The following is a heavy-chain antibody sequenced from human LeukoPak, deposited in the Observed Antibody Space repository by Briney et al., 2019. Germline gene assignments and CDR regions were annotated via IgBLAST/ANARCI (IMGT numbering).Heavy chain of an antibody. CDR3: ARGDNWNPFDY. J-gene: IGHJ4*02. V-gene: IGHV1-69*05. Sequence: GASVKVSCKASGGTFSSYTISWVRQAPGQGLEWMGRIIPIFGTANYAQKFQGRVTITTDESTSTAYMELSSLRSEDTAVYYCARGDNWNPFDYWGQGTLVTVSS. D-gene: IGHD1-20*01. CDR2: IIPIFGTA. CDR1: GGTFSSYT.